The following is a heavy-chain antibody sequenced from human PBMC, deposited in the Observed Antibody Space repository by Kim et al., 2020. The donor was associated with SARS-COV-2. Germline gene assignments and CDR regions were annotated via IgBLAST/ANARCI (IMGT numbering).Heavy chain of an antibody. J-gene: IGHJ6*02. V-gene: IGHV3-43*01. CDR3: AKDYGMDV. CDR2: GGST. Sequence: GGSTYYADSGKGRFTISRDNSKNSLYLQMNSLRTEDTALYYCAKDYGMDVWGQGTTVTVSS.